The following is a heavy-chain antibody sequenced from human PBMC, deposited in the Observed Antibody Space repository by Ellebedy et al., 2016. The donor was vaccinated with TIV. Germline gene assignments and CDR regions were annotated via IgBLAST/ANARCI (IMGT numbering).Heavy chain of an antibody. Sequence: AASVKVSCKASGYTFIAYYIHWVRQAPGQGLEWMGWINPNSGATNYAQMFQGRVSVARDTSTTTAYMELSSLTSDETAMYYCARVKQILAQGQTDGLDVWGRGTTVTVSS. CDR3: ARVKQILAQGQTDGLDV. V-gene: IGHV1-2*02. J-gene: IGHJ6*02. D-gene: IGHD3-3*02. CDR2: INPNSGAT. CDR1: GYTFIAYY.